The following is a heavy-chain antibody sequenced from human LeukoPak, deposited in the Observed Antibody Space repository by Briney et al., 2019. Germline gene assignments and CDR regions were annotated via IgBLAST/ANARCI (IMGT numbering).Heavy chain of an antibody. J-gene: IGHJ4*02. CDR2: LSYDGNNE. D-gene: IGHD2-21*01. V-gene: IGHV3-30*04. Sequence: GGSLRLSCAASGFTFSSYAMHWVRQAPDKGLEWVAVLSYDGNNEFYADPVKSRFTLSRDNSKNTLYVQMNSLRTEDTAVYYCAREGGEGIDYWGQGTLVTVSS. CDR3: AREGGEGIDY. CDR1: GFTFSSYA.